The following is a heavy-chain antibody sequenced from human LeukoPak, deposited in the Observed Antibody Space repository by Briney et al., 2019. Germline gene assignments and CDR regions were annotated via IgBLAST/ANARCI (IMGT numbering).Heavy chain of an antibody. D-gene: IGHD2-2*01. CDR3: AKVRTTSYYGPLDY. V-gene: IGHV3-23*01. CDR2: LSGSGDSS. Sequence: PGGSLRLSCAASGFTFSNYGMSWVXQAPGXXLEWVSALSGSGDSSYYADSVKGRFTISRDNSNNTLFLQMNSLGAEDTALYYCAKVRTTSYYGPLDYWGQGTLVTVSS. CDR1: GFTFSNYG. J-gene: IGHJ4*02.